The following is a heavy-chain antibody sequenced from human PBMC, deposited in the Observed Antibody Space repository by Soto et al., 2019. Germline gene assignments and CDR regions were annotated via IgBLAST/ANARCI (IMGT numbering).Heavy chain of an antibody. J-gene: IGHJ4*02. D-gene: IGHD6-19*01. V-gene: IGHV4-39*01. Sequence: PSETLSLTCGVSGDSISGSGFYWVWIRQPPGKGLEWIGSIYYSGSTYYNPSLKSRVTISVDTSKSQFSLKMRSVTAADTAVYYCARRQQWLAGYFDYWGQGTLVTVSS. CDR2: IYYSGST. CDR3: ARRQQWLAGYFDY. CDR1: GDSISGSGFY.